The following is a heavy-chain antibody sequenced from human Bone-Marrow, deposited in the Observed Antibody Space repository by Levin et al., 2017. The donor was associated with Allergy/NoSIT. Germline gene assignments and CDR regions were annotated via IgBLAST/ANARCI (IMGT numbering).Heavy chain of an antibody. V-gene: IGHV4-4*01. CDR3: ARINPGYYYGLDV. CDR1: GGSISSRNW. D-gene: IGHD3-16*01. CDR2: IFHTGST. J-gene: IGHJ6*02. Sequence: GSLRLSCAVSGGSISSRNWWTWVRQPPGKGLEWIGEIFHTGSTNYNPSLLSRVTISVDNSKSYFSLKLTSVTAADTAIYFCARINPGYYYGLDVWGQGTTVTVSS.